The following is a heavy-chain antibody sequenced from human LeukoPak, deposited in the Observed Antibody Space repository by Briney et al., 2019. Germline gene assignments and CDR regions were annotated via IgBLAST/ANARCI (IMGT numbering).Heavy chain of an antibody. CDR3: AKDQGSRITYFDY. J-gene: IGHJ4*02. D-gene: IGHD3-10*01. V-gene: IGHV3-23*01. CDR1: GFTFSSYA. CDR2: ISGSGGST. Sequence: GGSLRLSCAASGFTFSSYAMRWVRQAPGKGLEWVSAISGSGGSTYYADSVKGRFTISRDNSKYTLYLQMHSLRAEDTAVYYCAKDQGSRITYFDYWGQGTLVIVSS.